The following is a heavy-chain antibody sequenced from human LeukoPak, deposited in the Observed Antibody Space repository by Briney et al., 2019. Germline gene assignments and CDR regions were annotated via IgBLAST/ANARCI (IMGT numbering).Heavy chain of an antibody. CDR3: ARPFPSSGSRYHFDF. CDR1: GYGFTTYW. V-gene: IGHV5-51*01. J-gene: IGHJ4*02. D-gene: IGHD1-26*01. CDR2: IYPGDSTT. Sequence: GESLKISCKGSGYGFTTYWIGWVRQMPGKGLEWMGMIYPGDSTTRYSPSFQGQVTISADKSISTAYLQWTSVKASDTAMYYCARPFPSSGSRYHFDFWGQGTLVTVSS.